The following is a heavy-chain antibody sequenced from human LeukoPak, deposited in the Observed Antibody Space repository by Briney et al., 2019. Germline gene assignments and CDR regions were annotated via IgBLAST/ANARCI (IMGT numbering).Heavy chain of an antibody. D-gene: IGHD5-18*01. V-gene: IGHV3-13*05. CDR1: GFTFSAYD. J-gene: IGHJ4*02. Sequence: GGSLRLSCAASGFTFSAYDMHWVRQAPGKGLEWVSAIGTAGDPYYPGSVRGRFTISRENAKNSLYLQMNSLRAGDTAVYYCARGYVYSYDYWGQGTLFNVYS. CDR3: ARGYVYSYDY. CDR2: IGTAGDP.